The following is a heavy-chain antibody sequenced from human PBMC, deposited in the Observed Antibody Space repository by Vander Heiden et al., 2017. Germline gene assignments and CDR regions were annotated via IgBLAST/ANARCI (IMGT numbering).Heavy chain of an antibody. J-gene: IGHJ4*02. V-gene: IGHV3-23*01. CDR1: GFTFSSYA. CDR3: AKGVGATGY. Sequence: EVHLLESGGGLVQHGGSLRLSCAAPGFTFSSYAMSGVRQAPGKGLEWVSAIRGSGGSTYYADSVKGRFTISRDNSKNTLYLQMNSLRAEDTAVYYCAKGVGATGYWGQGTLVTVSS. D-gene: IGHD1-26*01. CDR2: IRGSGGST.